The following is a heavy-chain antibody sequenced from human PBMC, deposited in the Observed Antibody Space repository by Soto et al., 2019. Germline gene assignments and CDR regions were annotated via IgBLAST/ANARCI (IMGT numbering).Heavy chain of an antibody. CDR2: ISAYNGNT. J-gene: IGHJ4*02. D-gene: IGHD3-3*01. CDR1: GYTFTSYG. CDR3: ARYRRGFWNGHYQWSYFDY. Sequence: ASVKVSCKASGYTFTSYGISWVRQAPGQGLEWMGWISAYNGNTNYAQKLQGRVTMTTDTSKNQFSLKLRSMTAADTAMYYCARYRRGFWNGHYQWSYFDYWGQGTLVTVSS. V-gene: IGHV1-18*01.